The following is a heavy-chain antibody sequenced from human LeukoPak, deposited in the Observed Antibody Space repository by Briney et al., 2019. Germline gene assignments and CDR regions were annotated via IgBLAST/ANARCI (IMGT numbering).Heavy chain of an antibody. D-gene: IGHD6-6*01. Sequence: GGSLRLSCAASGFTFSSHWMHWVRQAPGKGLVWVSRINTDGSTTNYADSVKGRFTVSRDNAKNTLYLQVNSLRAEDTAVYYCVTEYSSSSGRYFQYWGQGTLVTVSS. CDR1: GFTFSSHW. CDR2: INTDGSTT. V-gene: IGHV3-74*01. J-gene: IGHJ1*01. CDR3: VTEYSSSSGRYFQY.